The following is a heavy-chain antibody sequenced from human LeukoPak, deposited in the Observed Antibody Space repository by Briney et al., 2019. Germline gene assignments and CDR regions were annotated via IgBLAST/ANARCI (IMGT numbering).Heavy chain of an antibody. CDR1: GFTFSSYA. CDR2: ISYDGSNK. Sequence: PGGSLRLSRAASGFTFSSYAMHWVRQAPGKGLEWVAVISYDGSNKYYADSVKGRFTISRDNSKNTLYLQMNSLRAEDTAVYYCARDFTWDSSSWPPEYYGMDVWGQGTTVTVSS. CDR3: ARDFTWDSSSWPPEYYGMDV. D-gene: IGHD6-13*01. V-gene: IGHV3-30-3*01. J-gene: IGHJ6*02.